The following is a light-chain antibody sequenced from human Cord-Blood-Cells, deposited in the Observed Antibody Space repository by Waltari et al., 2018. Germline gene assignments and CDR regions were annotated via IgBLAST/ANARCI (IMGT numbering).Light chain of an antibody. CDR1: SSDAGGHNH. J-gene: IGLJ3*02. CDR2: DVS. CDR3: SSYTSSSTWV. Sequence: QSALTQPASVSGSPGPSIPISCTGTSSDAGGHNHVSCYQPHPGKAPKPMIYDVSRRPSGVSNRFSGSKSGNTASLTISGLQAEDEADYYCSSYTSSSTWVFGGGTKLTVL. V-gene: IGLV2-14*01.